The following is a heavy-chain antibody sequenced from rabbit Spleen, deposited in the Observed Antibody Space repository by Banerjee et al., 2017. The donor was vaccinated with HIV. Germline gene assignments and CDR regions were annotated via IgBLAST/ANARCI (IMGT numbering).Heavy chain of an antibody. V-gene: IGHV1S45*01. D-gene: IGHD1-1*01. Sequence: QEQLEESGGDLVKPEGSLTLTCTASGFSFSRNYYMCWVRQAPGKGLECIACIYPDSSGSTYYASWAKGRFTISKTSSTTVTLQMTSLTAADTATYFCARDVDTIYFRFSLWGQGTLVTVS. CDR2: IYPDSSGST. CDR1: GFSFSRNYY. CDR3: ARDVDTIYFRFSL. J-gene: IGHJ3*01.